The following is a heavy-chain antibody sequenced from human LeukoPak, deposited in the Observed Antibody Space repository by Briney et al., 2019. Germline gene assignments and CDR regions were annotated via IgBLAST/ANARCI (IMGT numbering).Heavy chain of an antibody. V-gene: IGHV4-30-2*01. J-gene: IGHJ4*02. CDR3: ARDGDRAYFDY. D-gene: IGHD4-17*01. CDR1: GGSLSSGGYS. Sequence: SQTLSLTCAVSGGSLSSGGYSWSWIRQPPGKGLEWIGYIYHSGSTYYNPSLKSRVTISVDRSKNQFSLKLSSVTAADTAVYYCARDGDRAYFDYWGQGTLVTVSS. CDR2: IYHSGST.